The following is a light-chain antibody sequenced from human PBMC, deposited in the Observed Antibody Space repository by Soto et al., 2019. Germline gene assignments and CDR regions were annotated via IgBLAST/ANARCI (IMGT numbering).Light chain of an antibody. J-gene: IGKJ1*01. CDR3: QQSSSPLWGT. CDR1: QSVGRY. V-gene: IGKV1-39*01. CDR2: ATS. Sequence: DIQMTQSPSSLSASVGDRVTITCRASQSVGRYLTWYQQKPGEAPKLLIYATSSFPRGVPSTFSGSGSGTDFTLTISSLQPEDFATYYCQQSSSPLWGTCGQGTKVDIK.